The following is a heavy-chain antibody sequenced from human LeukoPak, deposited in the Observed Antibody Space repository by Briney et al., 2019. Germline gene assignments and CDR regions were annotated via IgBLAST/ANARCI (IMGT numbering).Heavy chain of an antibody. CDR1: GFTFSSYG. CDR3: ARGTDTAMVTGGYNWFDP. V-gene: IGHV3-33*01. Sequence: GGPLRLSCAASGFTFSSYGIHWVRQAPGKGLEWVAVIWYDGSNKYYADSVKGRFNISRDNSKNTLYLQMNSLRAEDTAVYYCARGTDTAMVTGGYNWFDPWGQGTLVTVSS. D-gene: IGHD5-18*01. CDR2: IWYDGSNK. J-gene: IGHJ5*02.